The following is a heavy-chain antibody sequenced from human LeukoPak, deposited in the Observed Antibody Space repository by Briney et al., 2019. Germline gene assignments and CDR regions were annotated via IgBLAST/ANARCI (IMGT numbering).Heavy chain of an antibody. Sequence: ASVKVSCKASGYTFTSYDINWVRQAPGQGLEWMGWMNPNSGNTGYAQKFQGRVTMTRNTSISTAYMELSSLRSEDTAVYYCARLSYGSGSYEHWGQGTLVTVSS. J-gene: IGHJ1*01. CDR2: MNPNSGNT. D-gene: IGHD3-10*01. CDR1: GYTFTSYD. V-gene: IGHV1-8*01. CDR3: ARLSYGSGSYEH.